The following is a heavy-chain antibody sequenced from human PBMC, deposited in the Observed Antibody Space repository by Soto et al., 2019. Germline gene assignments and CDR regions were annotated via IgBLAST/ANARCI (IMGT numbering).Heavy chain of an antibody. Sequence: QAQLVESGGGVVQPGRSLRLSCAASEFTFNTYAMHWVRQAPGKGLEWVAVIAYDGNDKYYADSVKGRFTISRDNSKKALYLQMNTLRPEDTAMYYCALDVGNYFPYYYCMDVWGQGTTVTVSS. J-gene: IGHJ6*02. D-gene: IGHD1-7*01. CDR2: IAYDGNDK. CDR1: EFTFNTYA. V-gene: IGHV3-30*03. CDR3: ALDVGNYFPYYYCMDV.